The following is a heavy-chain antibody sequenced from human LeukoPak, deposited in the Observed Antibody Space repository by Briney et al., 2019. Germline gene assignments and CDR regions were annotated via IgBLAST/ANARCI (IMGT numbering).Heavy chain of an antibody. Sequence: SGTLSLTCAVSGGSLSTSTWWSWVRQPPGKGLEWIGEIYHSGSTNYNPSLKSRVTISVDKSKNQFSLKMSSVTAADTAVYYCARARDGHINNWFDPWGQGTLVTVSS. V-gene: IGHV4-4*02. D-gene: IGHD5-24*01. CDR1: GGSLSTSTW. CDR3: ARARDGHINNWFDP. CDR2: IYHSGST. J-gene: IGHJ5*02.